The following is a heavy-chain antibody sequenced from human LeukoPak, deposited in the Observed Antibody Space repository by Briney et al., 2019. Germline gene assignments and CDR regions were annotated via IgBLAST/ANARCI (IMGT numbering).Heavy chain of an antibody. D-gene: IGHD3-10*01. J-gene: IGHJ4*02. V-gene: IGHV3-21*01. CDR1: GFTFRSYA. Sequence: GGSLRLSCAASGFTFRSYAMSWVRQAPGKGLEWVSSLSTSSSYIYYADSLKGRFTISRDNAKNSLYLQMNSLRAEDTAVYYCARAKPKNMVRGLIMRRESRYYFDYWGQGTLVTVSS. CDR2: LSTSSSYI. CDR3: ARAKPKNMVRGLIMRRESRYYFDY.